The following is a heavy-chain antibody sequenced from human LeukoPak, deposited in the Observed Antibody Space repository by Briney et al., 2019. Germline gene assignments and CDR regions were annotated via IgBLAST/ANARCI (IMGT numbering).Heavy chain of an antibody. Sequence: GGSLRLSCAASGFTFTTYAMNWVRQVPGKGLEWVSAISSTGGHIYYADSVKGRFTMSRDNAKDSLYLQMNSLRVEDTAVYYCATDLCDFWGQGTLVTASS. CDR1: GFTFTTYA. J-gene: IGHJ4*02. D-gene: IGHD2/OR15-2a*01. CDR2: ISSTGGHI. V-gene: IGHV3-21*01. CDR3: ATDLCDF.